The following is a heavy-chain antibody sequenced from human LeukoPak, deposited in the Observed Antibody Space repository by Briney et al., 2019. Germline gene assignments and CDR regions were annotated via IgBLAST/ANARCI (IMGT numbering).Heavy chain of an antibody. CDR1: GGIFSSYA. CDR3: ARDLPPYYFDY. Sequence: SVKVSCKASGGIFSSYAISWVRQAPGQGLEWMGRIIPILGIANYVQKFQGRVTITADKSTSTAYMDLSSLRSEDTAVYYCARDLPPYYFDYWGQGTLVTVSS. J-gene: IGHJ4*02. V-gene: IGHV1-69*04. CDR2: IIPILGIA.